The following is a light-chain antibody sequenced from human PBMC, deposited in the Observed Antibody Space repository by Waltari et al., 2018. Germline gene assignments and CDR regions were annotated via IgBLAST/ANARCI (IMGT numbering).Light chain of an antibody. CDR2: NAL. V-gene: IGKV1-16*01. Sequence: DIQMTQSPSSLSASVGDRVTITCRASEAISKDIAWFQQKPGKAPKSLIYNALSLQDGVPSRCSGSGSGTDVTVTISSLQPEEFATYYWQQYNTYPLTFGGGTKVEIK. CDR3: QQYNTYPLT. J-gene: IGKJ4*01. CDR1: EAISKD.